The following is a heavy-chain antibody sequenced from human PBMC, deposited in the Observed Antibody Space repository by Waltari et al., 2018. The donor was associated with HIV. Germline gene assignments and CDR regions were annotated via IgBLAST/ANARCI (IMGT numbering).Heavy chain of an antibody. V-gene: IGHV4-61*02. CDR3: ARKPHNVDVLRVLERPGGAFDI. D-gene: IGHD3-3*01. J-gene: IGHJ3*02. Sequence: QVQLQESGPGLVKPSQTLSLTCTVSGGSISSGSYYWSWIRQPAGKGLEWIGRIYTSGSTNDNPSHKIRVTISVDTSKNQFSLKLGSVTAADTAVYYCARKPHNVDVLRVLERPGGAFDIWGQGTMVTVSS. CDR2: IYTSGST. CDR1: GGSISSGSYY.